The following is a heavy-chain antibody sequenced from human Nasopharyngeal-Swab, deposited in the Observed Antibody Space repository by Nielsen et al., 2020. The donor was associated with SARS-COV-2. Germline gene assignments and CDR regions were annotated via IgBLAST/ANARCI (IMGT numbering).Heavy chain of an antibody. V-gene: IGHV5-51*01. D-gene: IGHD2-21*02. CDR2: IYPGDSDT. Sequence: GESLKISCKGSGYSFTSYWIGWVRQMPGKGLEWMGIIYPGDSDTRYSPSFQGQVTISADKSISTAYLQWSSLKASDTAMYYCARGKGARGYCGGDCYWWGTFDYWGQGTLVTVSS. CDR1: GYSFTSYW. J-gene: IGHJ4*02. CDR3: ARGKGARGYCGGDCYWWGTFDY.